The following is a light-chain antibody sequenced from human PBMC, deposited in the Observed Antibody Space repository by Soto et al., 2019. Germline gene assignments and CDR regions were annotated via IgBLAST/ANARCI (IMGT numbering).Light chain of an antibody. J-gene: IGKJ2*01. CDR1: QSVSSSY. CDR3: QQYGSSPRYT. V-gene: IGKV3-20*01. CDR2: GAS. Sequence: EIVLTQSPGTLSLSPGERATLSCRASQSVSSSYLAWYQQKPGQAPRLLIYGASSRATCIPDRFSGSGSGTEFSLTMSRLEHEDFAVYYCQQYGSSPRYTFGKGTKLEIK.